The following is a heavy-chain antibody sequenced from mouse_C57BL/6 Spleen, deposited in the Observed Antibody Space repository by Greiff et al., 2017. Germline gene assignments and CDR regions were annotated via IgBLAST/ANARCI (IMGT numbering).Heavy chain of an antibody. D-gene: IGHD4-1*01. CDR3: ARFNWYYFDY. J-gene: IGHJ2*01. V-gene: IGHV1-76*01. CDR2: IYPGSGNT. CDR1: GYTFTDYY. Sequence: VKLMESGAELVRPGASVKLSCKASGYTFTDYYINWVKQRPGQGLEWIARIYPGSGNTYYNEKFKGKATLTAEKSSSTAYMQLSSLTSEDSAVYFCARFNWYYFDYWGQGTTLTVSS.